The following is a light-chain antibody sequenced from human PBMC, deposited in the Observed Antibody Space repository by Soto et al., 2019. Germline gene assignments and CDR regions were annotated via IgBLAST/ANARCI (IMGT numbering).Light chain of an antibody. CDR3: SSYTSSSTPLYV. V-gene: IGLV2-14*01. Sequence: QSALTQPASVSWSPGQSITISCTGTSSDVGGYNYVSWYQQHPGKAPKLMIYDVSNRPSGVSNRFSGSKSGNTASLTISGLQAEDEADYYCSSYTSSSTPLYVFGTGTKLTVL. CDR2: DVS. CDR1: SSDVGGYNY. J-gene: IGLJ1*01.